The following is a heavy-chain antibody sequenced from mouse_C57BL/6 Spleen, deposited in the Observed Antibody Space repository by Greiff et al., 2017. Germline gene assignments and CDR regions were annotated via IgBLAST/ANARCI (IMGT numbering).Heavy chain of an antibody. CDR3: AREEPGYFDV. CDR1: GYTFTSYW. Sequence: QVQLQQPGAELVKPGASVKLSCTASGYTFTSYWMHWVKQRPGQGLEWIGMIHPNSGSTNYNEKFKGKATLTVDKSSSTAYMQLSSLTSEDSAVYYCAREEPGYFDVWGTGTTVTVSS. J-gene: IGHJ1*03. V-gene: IGHV1-64*01. CDR2: IHPNSGST. D-gene: IGHD6-1*01.